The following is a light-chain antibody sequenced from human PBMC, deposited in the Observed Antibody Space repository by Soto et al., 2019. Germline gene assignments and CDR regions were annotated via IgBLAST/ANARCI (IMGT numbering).Light chain of an antibody. CDR2: KAS. Sequence: DIQMTQSPSSLSASVGDRVTITCRASQGIRNDLGWYQPKPGRAPKLLISKASSLESGVPSRLSVSGFGTEFTLPIRSLQPDDFATYYCQQYNSYRAFGQGTKVDI. J-gene: IGKJ1*01. CDR3: QQYNSYRA. CDR1: QGIRND. V-gene: IGKV1-17*01.